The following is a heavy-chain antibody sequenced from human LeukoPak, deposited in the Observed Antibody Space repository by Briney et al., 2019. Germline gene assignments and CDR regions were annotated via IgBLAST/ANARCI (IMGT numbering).Heavy chain of an antibody. CDR2: IKPDGSGK. D-gene: IGHD2-2*01. CDR1: GFTFSSYS. J-gene: IGHJ4*02. CDR3: ATGYCTSTTCYRSRFDY. V-gene: IGHV3-7*01. Sequence: GGSLRLSCAASGFTFSSYSMNWVRQAPGKGLEWVANIKPDGSGKYYVDSVKGRFTISRDNAKNSLYLQINSLRAEDTAVFYCATGYCTSTTCYRSRFDYWGQGTLVTVSS.